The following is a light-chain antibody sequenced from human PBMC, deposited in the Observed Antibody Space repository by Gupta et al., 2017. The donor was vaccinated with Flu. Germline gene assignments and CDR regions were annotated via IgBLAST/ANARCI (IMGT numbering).Light chain of an antibody. J-gene: IGKJ3*01. CDR3: QQYGVSPLT. V-gene: IGKV3-20*01. Sequence: ERATLSCRASQSVSSRFLAWYQQKPDQPPRLLIYDASTRATGTPDRFSGGGSGTDFTLTISRLEPEDFAVYFCQQYGVSPLTFGPGTTVDF. CDR2: DAS. CDR1: QSVSSRF.